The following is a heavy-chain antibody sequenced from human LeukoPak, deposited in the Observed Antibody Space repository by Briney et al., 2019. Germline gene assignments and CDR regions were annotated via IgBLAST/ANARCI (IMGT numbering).Heavy chain of an antibody. J-gene: IGHJ6*02. CDR3: TRHDVVAVIGHGMAV. V-gene: IGHV4-59*08. CDR2: ISQNGYT. CDR1: GASIGSYY. D-gene: IGHD2-15*01. Sequence: SETLSLTCTVSGASIGSYYWSWIRQPPGKGLEWIGYISQNGYTKYTPSLKSRVTISRDTSENQFSLILSSVPAADTAVYYCTRHDVVAVIGHGMAVWAQGTTVTVSS.